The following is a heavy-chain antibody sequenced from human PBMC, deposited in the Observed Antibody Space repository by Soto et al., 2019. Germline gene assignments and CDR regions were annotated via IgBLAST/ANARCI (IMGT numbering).Heavy chain of an antibody. CDR2: INAGNGNT. D-gene: IGHD3-16*01. CDR3: ARVIGGLYYFDY. CDR1: GYTFTSYA. J-gene: IGHJ4*02. V-gene: IGHV1-3*01. Sequence: ASVEVSCKASGYTFTSYAMHWVRQAPGQRLEWTGWINAGNGNTKYSQKSQGRVTITRDTSASTAYMELSSLRSEDTAVYYCARVIGGLYYFDYWGQGTLVTVSS.